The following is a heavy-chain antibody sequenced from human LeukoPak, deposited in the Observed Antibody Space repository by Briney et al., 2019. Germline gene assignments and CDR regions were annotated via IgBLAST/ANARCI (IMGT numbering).Heavy chain of an antibody. CDR1: GFTFDDYA. D-gene: IGHD2-2*01. CDR2: ISWNSGSI. Sequence: GGSLRLSCAASGFTFDDYAMHWVRQAPGKGLEWVSGISWNSGSIGYADSVKGRFTISRDNAKNSLYLQMNSLRAEDMALYYCARETPLGYCSSTSCSQGYFDYWGQGTLVTVSS. V-gene: IGHV3-9*03. CDR3: ARETPLGYCSSTSCSQGYFDY. J-gene: IGHJ4*02.